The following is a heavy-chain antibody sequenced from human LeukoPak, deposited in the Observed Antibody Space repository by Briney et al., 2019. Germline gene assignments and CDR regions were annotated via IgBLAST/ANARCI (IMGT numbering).Heavy chain of an antibody. J-gene: IGHJ4*02. Sequence: GGPLRLSCAASGFTFSSYGMHWVRQAPGKGLEWVAFIRYDGSNKYYADSVKGRFTISRDNSKNTLYLQMNSLRAEDTAVYYCAKIAPRSTRIVVVPAAIKAFDYWGQGTLVTVSS. CDR1: GFTFSSYG. CDR3: AKIAPRSTRIVVVPAAIKAFDY. CDR2: IRYDGSNK. D-gene: IGHD2-2*01. V-gene: IGHV3-30*02.